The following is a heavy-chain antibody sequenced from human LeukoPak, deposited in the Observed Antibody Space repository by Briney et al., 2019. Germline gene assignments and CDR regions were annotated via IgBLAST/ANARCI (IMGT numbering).Heavy chain of an antibody. CDR2: INHSGST. V-gene: IGHV4-34*01. CDR3: ARSAVAGTRRLNWFDP. Sequence: PSETLSLTCAVYGGSFSGYYWSWIRQPPGKGLEWIGEINHSGSTNYNPSLKSRVTISVDTSKNQFSLKLSSVTAADTAVYYCARSAVAGTRRLNWFDPWGQGTLVTVSS. J-gene: IGHJ5*02. D-gene: IGHD6-19*01. CDR1: GGSFSGYY.